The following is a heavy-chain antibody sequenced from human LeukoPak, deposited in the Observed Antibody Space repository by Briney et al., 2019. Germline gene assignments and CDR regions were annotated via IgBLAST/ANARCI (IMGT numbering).Heavy chain of an antibody. CDR2: ISSSGSTI. J-gene: IGHJ4*02. V-gene: IGHV3-48*03. CDR1: GFTFSSYE. D-gene: IGHD3-16*02. Sequence: GGSLRLSCAASGFTFSSYEMNWVRQAPGKGLEWVSYISSSGSTIYYADSVKGRFTISRDNAKNSLYPQMNSPRAEDTAVYYCARAYYDYVWGSYPVYGGFDYWGQGTLVTVSS. CDR3: ARAYYDYVWGSYPVYGGFDY.